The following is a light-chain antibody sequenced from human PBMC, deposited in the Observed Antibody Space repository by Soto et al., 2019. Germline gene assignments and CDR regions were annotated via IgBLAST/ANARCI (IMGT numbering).Light chain of an antibody. CDR1: QSVRRD. CDR3: QQYKSWPRT. Sequence: ELVITQSPATLSVSPGERATLSCRASQSVRRDLAWYQQKPGQAPTLLIYDASIRATGIPARFSGSVSGTEFTLTISSLQSEDCAVYYCQQYKSWPRTFGQGTKVEI. J-gene: IGKJ1*01. CDR2: DAS. V-gene: IGKV3D-15*01.